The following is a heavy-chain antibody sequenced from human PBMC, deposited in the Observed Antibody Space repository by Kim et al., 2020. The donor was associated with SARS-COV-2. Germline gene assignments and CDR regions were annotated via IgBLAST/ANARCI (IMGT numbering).Heavy chain of an antibody. CDR3: ARYCSSTSCYIYYGMDV. Sequence: SETLSLTCAVYGGSFSGYYWSWIRQPPGKGLEWIGEINHSGSTNYNPSLKSRVTISVDTSKNQFSLKLSSVTAADTAVYYCARYCSSTSCYIYYGMDVWG. D-gene: IGHD2-2*02. V-gene: IGHV4-34*01. J-gene: IGHJ6*01. CDR1: GGSFSGYY. CDR2: INHSGST.